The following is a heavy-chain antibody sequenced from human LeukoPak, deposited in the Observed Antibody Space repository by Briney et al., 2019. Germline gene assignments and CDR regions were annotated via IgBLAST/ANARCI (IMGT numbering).Heavy chain of an antibody. Sequence: GASVKVSCKSSVYTFTVYYMHWVRQAPGQGLEWMGWINPNSGGTNYAQKFQGGVTMTRDTSISTDYMELSRLRSDDTAVYYCARQGFGSGSSPWGQGTLVTVSS. J-gene: IGHJ5*02. CDR2: INPNSGGT. D-gene: IGHD3-10*01. CDR3: ARQGFGSGSSP. V-gene: IGHV1-2*02. CDR1: VYTFTVYY.